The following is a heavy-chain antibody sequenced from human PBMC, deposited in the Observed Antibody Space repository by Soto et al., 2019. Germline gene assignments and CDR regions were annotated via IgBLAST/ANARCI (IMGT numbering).Heavy chain of an antibody. CDR1: GFTFSSYA. CDR2: ISYDGSNK. J-gene: IGHJ6*02. V-gene: IGHV3-30-3*01. Sequence: PGGSLRLSCAASGFTFSSYAMHWVRQAPGKGLEWVAVISYDGSNKYYADSVKGRFTISRDNSKNTLYLQMNSLRAEDTAVYYCARDGDNGSSSSWPLYYYYGMDVWGQGTTVTVSS. D-gene: IGHD6-6*01. CDR3: ARDGDNGSSSSWPLYYYYGMDV.